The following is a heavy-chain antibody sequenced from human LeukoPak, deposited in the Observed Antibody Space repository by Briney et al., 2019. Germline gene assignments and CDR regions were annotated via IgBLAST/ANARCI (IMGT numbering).Heavy chain of an antibody. D-gene: IGHD3-10*01. J-gene: IGHJ4*02. V-gene: IGHV4-34*01. CDR2: INHSGST. CDR1: GGSFSGYY. CDR3: AREGLYGSGSSYYFDY. Sequence: SETLSLTCAVYGGSFSGYYWSWIRQPPGKGLEWIGEINHSGSTNYNPSLKSRVTISVDTSKNQFSLKLSSVTAADTAVYYCAREGLYGSGSSYYFDYWGQGTLVTVSS.